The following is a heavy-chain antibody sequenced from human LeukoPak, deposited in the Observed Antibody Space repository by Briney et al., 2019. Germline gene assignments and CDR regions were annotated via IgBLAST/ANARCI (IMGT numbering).Heavy chain of an antibody. CDR2: INPSGGST. D-gene: IGHD6-19*01. V-gene: IGHV1-46*01. Sequence: ASVKVSCKASGYTFTSYYIHWVRQAPGQGLEWMGIINPSGGSTNYAQKFQGRVSMTRDTSTSTVYMELSSLRSEDTAVYYCARVQGGGWYKGGYYYGMDVWGQGTTVTVSS. J-gene: IGHJ6*02. CDR1: GYTFTSYY. CDR3: ARVQGGGWYKGGYYYGMDV.